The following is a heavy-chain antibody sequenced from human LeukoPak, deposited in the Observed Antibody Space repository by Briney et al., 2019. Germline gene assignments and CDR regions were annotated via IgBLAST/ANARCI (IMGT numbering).Heavy chain of an antibody. CDR3: ARDYDILTTYPQTHLFDP. V-gene: IGHV4-59*12. J-gene: IGHJ5*02. CDR2: IYYSVST. Sequence: PSETLSLTCTVSGGSISSYYCSSIRHPPGKGLEWSVYIYYSVSTNYNPSLKSRVTMSVDTSKNHFSLMLSSVTAADSAVYYCARDYDILTTYPQTHLFDPWGKGTMVTVSS. D-gene: IGHD3-9*01. CDR1: GGSISSYY.